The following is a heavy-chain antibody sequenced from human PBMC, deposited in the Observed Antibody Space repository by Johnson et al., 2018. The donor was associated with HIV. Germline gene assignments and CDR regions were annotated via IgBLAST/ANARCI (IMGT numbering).Heavy chain of an antibody. V-gene: IGHV3-23*04. CDR3: ARQHSYDSSGQGGGLDV. CDR1: GFTFSSYA. CDR2: IIYSGGST. J-gene: IGHJ3*01. Sequence: EVQLVESGGGLVQPGGSLRLSCAASGFTFSSYAMSWVRQAPGKGLEWVSAIIYSGGSTYHADSVTGRFTLSRDNSKKTLYLQMNSLSAEDTAVYYCARQHSYDSSGQGGGLDVWGQGTMVTVSS. D-gene: IGHD3-22*01.